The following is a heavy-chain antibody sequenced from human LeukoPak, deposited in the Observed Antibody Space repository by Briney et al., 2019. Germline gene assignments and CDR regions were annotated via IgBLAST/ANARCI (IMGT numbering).Heavy chain of an antibody. CDR2: IDTSGST. J-gene: IGHJ3*02. CDR1: GDSISSYY. Sequence: SETLSLTCTVSGDSISSYYWSWIRQSAGKGLEWIGRIDTSGSTNYNPSLKSRVTMSVDTSKNQFSLKLSSLTAADTAVYYCARDDFWSGYRAFDIWGQGTMVTVSS. D-gene: IGHD3-3*01. CDR3: ARDDFWSGYRAFDI. V-gene: IGHV4-4*07.